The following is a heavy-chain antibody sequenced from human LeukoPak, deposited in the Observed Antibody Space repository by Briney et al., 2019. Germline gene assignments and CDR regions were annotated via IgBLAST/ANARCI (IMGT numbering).Heavy chain of an antibody. V-gene: IGHV4-34*01. Sequence: SETLSLTCAVYGGSFSGYYWSWIRQPPGKGLEWIGCINYSGNTYFNPSLKSRVTISVDTSKNQFSLKLSSVTAADTAVYYCAREPPVVLMVYARRGWFDPWGQGTLVTVSS. CDR2: INYSGNT. CDR1: GGSFSGYY. CDR3: AREPPVVLMVYARRGWFDP. J-gene: IGHJ5*02. D-gene: IGHD2-8*01.